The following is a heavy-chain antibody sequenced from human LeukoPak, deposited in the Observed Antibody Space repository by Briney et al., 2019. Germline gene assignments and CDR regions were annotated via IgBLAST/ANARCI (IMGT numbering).Heavy chain of an antibody. V-gene: IGHV3-30*18. J-gene: IGHJ4*02. CDR2: ISYDGGNK. Sequence: GRSLRLSCAASGFTFSSYGMHWVRQAPGKGLEWVAVISYDGGNKYYADSVKGRFTISRDNSKNTLYLQMNSLRAEDTAVYYCAKTYSSSSPFDYWGQGTLVTVSS. CDR3: AKTYSSSSPFDY. D-gene: IGHD6-6*01. CDR1: GFTFSSYG.